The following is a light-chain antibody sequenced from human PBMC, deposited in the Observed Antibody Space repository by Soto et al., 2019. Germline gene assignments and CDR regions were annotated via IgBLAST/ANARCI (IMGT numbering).Light chain of an antibody. CDR3: QQYGSSPLT. CDR1: QSVRGTY. V-gene: IGKV3-20*01. CDR2: GAS. J-gene: IGKJ4*01. Sequence: DIVLTQSPGTLSLSPGERATLSCRASQSVRGTYVAWYQQKPGQAPRLLIYGASSRATGIPDRFSGSGSGTDFTLSISRLEPEDFAVYYCQQYGSSPLTFGGGTRMEIK.